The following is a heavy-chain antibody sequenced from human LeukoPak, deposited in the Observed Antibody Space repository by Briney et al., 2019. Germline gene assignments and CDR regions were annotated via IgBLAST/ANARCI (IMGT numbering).Heavy chain of an antibody. V-gene: IGHV4-39*07. CDR3: ARTKRGIAARLRGINYYFDY. CDR2: IYYSGST. CDR1: GGSISSSSYW. J-gene: IGHJ4*02. Sequence: PSETLSLTCTVSGGSISSSSYWWGWIRQPPGKGLEWIANIYYSGSTHYNPSLKSRVTISVDTSKNQFSLKLSSVTAADTAVYYCARTKRGIAARLRGINYYFDYWGQGTLVTVSS. D-gene: IGHD6-6*01.